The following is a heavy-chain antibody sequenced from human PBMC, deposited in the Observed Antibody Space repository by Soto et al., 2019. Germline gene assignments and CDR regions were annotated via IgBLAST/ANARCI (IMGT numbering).Heavy chain of an antibody. J-gene: IGHJ4*02. CDR1: GDTFNFYT. CDR2: IIPMLGMS. CDR3: ATNYGSGSAHFDN. Sequence: QVQLVQSGAEVKKPGSSVKVSCTASGDTFNFYTISWVRQAPGQGLEWMGRIIPMLGMSNYAQNFQGRVTMIADKSTSTAYMELSSLRSEDMALYYCATNYGSGSAHFDNWGQGTLVTFSS. V-gene: IGHV1-69*02. D-gene: IGHD3-10*01.